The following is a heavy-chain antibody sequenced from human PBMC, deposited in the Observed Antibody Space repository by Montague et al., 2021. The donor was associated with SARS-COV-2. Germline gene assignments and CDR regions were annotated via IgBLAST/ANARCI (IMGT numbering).Heavy chain of an antibody. V-gene: IGHV4-38-2*02. D-gene: IGHD3-3*01. J-gene: IGHJ6*02. CDR2: IFQSGTT. CDR1: GYSISDGYY. Sequence: SETLSLTCTVSGYSISDGYYWVWIRQPPGKGLEWIGNIFQSGTTSYNPSLERRSTMSVDTSKNQFSLKLSSVTAADTAVYYCAREHWENYYDFWSGTNLASDYPYYGMDVWGQGTTVTVSS. CDR3: AREHWENYYDFWSGTNLASDYPYYGMDV.